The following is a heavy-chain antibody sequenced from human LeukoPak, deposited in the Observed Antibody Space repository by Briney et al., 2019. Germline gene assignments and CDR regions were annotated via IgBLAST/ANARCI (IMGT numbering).Heavy chain of an antibody. D-gene: IGHD6-13*01. CDR3: AKDLPTSSGWYDAFDI. V-gene: IGHV3-23*01. CDR2: ISGSGGST. CDR1: GFTFSSYA. Sequence: GGSLRLSCAASGFTFSSYAMSWVRQAPGKGLEWVSAISGSGGSTYYADSVKGRFTISRDNSKNTLYLQMNSLRAEDTAVYYCAKDLPTSSGWYDAFDIWGQGTMVTVSS. J-gene: IGHJ3*02.